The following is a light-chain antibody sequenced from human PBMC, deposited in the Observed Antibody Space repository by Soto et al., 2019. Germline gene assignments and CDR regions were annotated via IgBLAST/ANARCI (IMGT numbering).Light chain of an antibody. CDR3: QSYDSSLSGYV. V-gene: IGLV1-40*01. J-gene: IGLJ1*01. CDR1: SSNIGPTYD. Sequence: QSVRTQPPSMSGAPGQRVTISCTGSSSNIGPTYDVHWYQQLPGTAPKLLIYANTNRPSGVPDRFSGSKSGTSASLAITGLQAEDEADYFCQSYDSSLSGYVFGTGTKLTVL. CDR2: ANT.